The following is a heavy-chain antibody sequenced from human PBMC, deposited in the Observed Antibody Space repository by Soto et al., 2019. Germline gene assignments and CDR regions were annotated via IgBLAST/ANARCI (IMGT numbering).Heavy chain of an antibody. Sequence: QVQLVQSGAEVKKPGASVKVSCKASGYTFTSYDIHWVRQATGQGLEWIGWMNPNSDNTGDAQKFQGRVTMTTSTSISTAYMEVSSLRSADTAVYYCARGYYDSSGFYPFDYWGQGTLVTVSS. D-gene: IGHD3-22*01. V-gene: IGHV1-8*01. CDR1: GYTFTSYD. CDR3: ARGYYDSSGFYPFDY. J-gene: IGHJ4*02. CDR2: MNPNSDNT.